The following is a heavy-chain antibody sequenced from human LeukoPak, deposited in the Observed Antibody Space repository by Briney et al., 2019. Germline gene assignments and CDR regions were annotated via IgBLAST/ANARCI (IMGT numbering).Heavy chain of an antibody. J-gene: IGHJ4*02. CDR3: ATRKLGNDY. D-gene: IGHD7-27*01. V-gene: IGHV4-59*02. CDR2: IYYTET. Sequence: PSETLSLTCTVSGGSVSNYYWSWIRQSPGKGLEWIGYIYYTETSYNPSLKSRVTISADTCKNQFSLKLYSVTAADTAVYYCATRKLGNDYWGQGTLVTVSS. CDR1: GGSVSNYY.